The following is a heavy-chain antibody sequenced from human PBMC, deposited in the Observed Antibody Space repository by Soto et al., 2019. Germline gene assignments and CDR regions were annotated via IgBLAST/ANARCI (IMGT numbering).Heavy chain of an antibody. V-gene: IGHV1-8*01. CDR2: MNPNSGNT. CDR1: GYTFTSYD. CDR3: AVTSYYIWGSYRYTALNAFDI. D-gene: IGHD3-16*02. Sequence: ASVKVSCKASGYTFTSYDINWVRQATGQGLEWMGWMNPNSGNTGYAQKFQGRVTMTRNTSISTAYMELSSLRSEDTAVYYCAVTSYYIWGSYRYTALNAFDIWGQGTMVTVSS. J-gene: IGHJ3*02.